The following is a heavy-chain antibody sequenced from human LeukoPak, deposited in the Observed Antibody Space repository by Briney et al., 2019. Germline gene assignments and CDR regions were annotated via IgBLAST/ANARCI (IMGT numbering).Heavy chain of an antibody. CDR2: IIPIFGTA. CDR1: GGTFSSYA. CDR3: ARAGDYDARFDP. V-gene: IGHV1-69*05. Sequence: SVKVSCKASGGTFSSYAISWVRQAPGQGLEWMGGIIPIFGTANYAQKFQRRVTITTDESTSTAYMELSSLRSEDTAVYYCARAGDYDARFDPWGQGTLVTVSS. J-gene: IGHJ5*02. D-gene: IGHD4-17*01.